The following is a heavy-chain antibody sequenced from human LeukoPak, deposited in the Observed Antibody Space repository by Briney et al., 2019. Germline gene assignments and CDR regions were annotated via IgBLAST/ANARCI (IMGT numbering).Heavy chain of an antibody. CDR1: GFAFSSYS. Sequence: TAGGSLRLSCAASGFAFSSYSMNWVRQAPGKGLEWVSSISSSSSYIYYADSVKGRFTISRDNAKNSLYLQMNSLRAEDTAVYYCARVQSLGSGSLDYWGQGTLVTVSS. D-gene: IGHD3-10*01. CDR3: ARVQSLGSGSLDY. V-gene: IGHV3-21*01. CDR2: ISSSSSYI. J-gene: IGHJ4*02.